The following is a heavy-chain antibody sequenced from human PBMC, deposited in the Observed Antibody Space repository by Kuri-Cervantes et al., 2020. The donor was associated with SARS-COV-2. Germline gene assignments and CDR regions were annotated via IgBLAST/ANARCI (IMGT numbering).Heavy chain of an antibody. V-gene: IGHV4-30-4*01. D-gene: IGHD2-2*01. CDR3: ARAGGDIVVVPAAY. Sequence: LRLSCTVSGGSISSGDYYWSWIRQPPGKGLEWIGYIYYSGSTYYNPSLKSRVTISVDTSKNQFSLKLSSVTAADTAVYYCARAGGDIVVVPAAYWGQGTLVTVSS. J-gene: IGHJ4*02. CDR1: GGSISSGDYY. CDR2: IYYSGST.